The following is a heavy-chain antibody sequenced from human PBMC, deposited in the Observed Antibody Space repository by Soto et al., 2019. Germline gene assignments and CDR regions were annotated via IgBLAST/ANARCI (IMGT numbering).Heavy chain of an antibody. CDR3: ARGPLVYYGSGSYYNNFDY. V-gene: IGHV4-34*01. CDR2: INHSGST. Sequence: PSETLSLTCAVYGGSFSGYYWSWISQPPGKGLEWIGEINHSGSTNYNPSLKSRVTISVDTSKNQFSLKLSSVTAADTAVYYCARGPLVYYGSGSYYNNFDYWGQGTLVTVSS. J-gene: IGHJ4*02. CDR1: GGSFSGYY. D-gene: IGHD3-10*01.